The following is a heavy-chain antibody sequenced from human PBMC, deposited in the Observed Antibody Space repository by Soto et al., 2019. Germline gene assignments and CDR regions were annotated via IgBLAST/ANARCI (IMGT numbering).Heavy chain of an antibody. CDR3: AHSGGGAYGSWSYTSHEAFDI. Sequence: SGPTLVNPTQTLTLTCTFSGFSLSTSGVGVGWIRQPPGKALEWLALIYWDDDKRYSPSLKSRLTITKDTSKNQVVLTMTNMDPVDTATYYCAHSGGGAYGSWSYTSHEAFDIWGQGTMVTVSS. CDR1: GFSLSTSGVG. J-gene: IGHJ3*02. V-gene: IGHV2-5*02. D-gene: IGHD3-10*01. CDR2: IYWDDDK.